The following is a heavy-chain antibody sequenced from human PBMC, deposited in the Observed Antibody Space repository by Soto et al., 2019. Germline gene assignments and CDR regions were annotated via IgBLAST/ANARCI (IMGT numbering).Heavy chain of an antibody. J-gene: IGHJ4*02. V-gene: IGHV4-34*01. CDR1: GGSFSGYY. Sequence: SSETLSLTCAVYGGSFSGYYWSWIRQPPGKGLEWIGEINHSGSTNYNPSLKSRVTISVDTSKNQFSLKLSSVTAADTAVYYCARGRYSSSWSTLWHFDYWGQGTLVTVSS. CDR3: ARGRYSSSWSTLWHFDY. D-gene: IGHD6-13*01. CDR2: INHSGST.